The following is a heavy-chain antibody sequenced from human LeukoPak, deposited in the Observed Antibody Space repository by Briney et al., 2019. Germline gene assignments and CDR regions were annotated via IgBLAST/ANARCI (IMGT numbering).Heavy chain of an antibody. Sequence: GASVKVSCKASGYTFTNYYMHWVRQAPGQGLEWMGIINPSGGSTSYAQKFQGRVTMTRDTSTSTVYMELSSLRSEDTAVYYCAKNVRYYDSTGYPYYYYGMDVWGQGTTVTVSS. D-gene: IGHD3-22*01. V-gene: IGHV1-46*01. CDR3: AKNVRYYDSTGYPYYYYGMDV. J-gene: IGHJ6*02. CDR1: GYTFTNYY. CDR2: INPSGGST.